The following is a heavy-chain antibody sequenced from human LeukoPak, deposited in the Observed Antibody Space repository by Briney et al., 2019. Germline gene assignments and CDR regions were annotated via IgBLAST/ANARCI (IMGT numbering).Heavy chain of an antibody. Sequence: SVKVSCKASGGTFSSYAISWVRQAPGQGLEWMGGIIPIFGTGNYAQKFQGRVTITADEFTSTAYMELSSLRSEDTAVYYCARRWGPHCSSISCYWRDWYFDLWGRGTLVTVSS. D-gene: IGHD2-2*01. CDR2: IIPIFGTG. CDR3: ARRWGPHCSSISCYWRDWYFDL. J-gene: IGHJ2*01. V-gene: IGHV1-69*13. CDR1: GGTFSSYA.